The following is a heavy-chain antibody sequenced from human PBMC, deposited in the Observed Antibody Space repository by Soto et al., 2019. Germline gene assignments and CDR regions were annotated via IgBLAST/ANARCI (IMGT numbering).Heavy chain of an antibody. J-gene: IGHJ6*02. CDR3: ARAATSYYYYGMDV. D-gene: IGHD2-15*01. Sequence: PSETLSLTCAVYGGSFSGYYWSWIRQPPGKGLEWIGEINHSGSTNYNPSLKSRVTISVDTSKNQFSLKLSSVTAADTAVYYCARAATSYYYYGMDVWGQGTTVTFSS. V-gene: IGHV4-34*01. CDR1: GGSFSGYY. CDR2: INHSGST.